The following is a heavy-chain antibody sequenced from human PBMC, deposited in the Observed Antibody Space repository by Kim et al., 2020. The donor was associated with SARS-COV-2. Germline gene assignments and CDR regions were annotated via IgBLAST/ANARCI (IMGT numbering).Heavy chain of an antibody. D-gene: IGHD6-13*01. Sequence: TPSLKRRVTISVDPSKNQFSLKLSSVTAADTAVYYCARGARGSSCLRADYWGQGTLVTVSS. V-gene: IGHV4-34*01. CDR3: ARGARGSSCLRADY. J-gene: IGHJ4*02.